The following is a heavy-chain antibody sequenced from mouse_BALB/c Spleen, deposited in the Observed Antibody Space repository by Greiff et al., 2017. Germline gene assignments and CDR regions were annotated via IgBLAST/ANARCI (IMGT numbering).Heavy chain of an antibody. CDR2: IYPYNGGT. CDR3: ASYYGNQGWFAY. V-gene: IGHV1S29*02. CDR1: GYTFTDYN. D-gene: IGHD2-10*01. Sequence: DVKLQQSGPELVKPGASVKISCKASGYTFTDYNMHWVKQSHGKSLEWIGYIYPYNGGTGYNQKFKSKATLTVDNSSSTAYMELRSLTSEDSAVYYCASYYGNQGWFAYWGQGTLVTVSA. J-gene: IGHJ3*01.